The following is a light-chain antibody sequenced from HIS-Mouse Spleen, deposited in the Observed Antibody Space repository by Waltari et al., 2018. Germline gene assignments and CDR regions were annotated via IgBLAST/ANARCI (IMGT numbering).Light chain of an antibody. V-gene: IGLV2-14*03. CDR2: DVS. CDR1: SSDVGGYTY. Sequence: QSALTQPASVSGSPGQSITISCTGTSSDVGGYTYVSWYQQPPGKAPKLMIYDVSNRPSGVSNRFSGSKSGNTASLTISGLQAEDEADYYCSSYTSSSTLRVFGGGTKLTVL. CDR3: SSYTSSSTLRV. J-gene: IGLJ3*02.